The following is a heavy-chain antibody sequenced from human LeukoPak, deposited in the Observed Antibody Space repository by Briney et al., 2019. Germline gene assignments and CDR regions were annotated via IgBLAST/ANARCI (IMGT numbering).Heavy chain of an antibody. CDR3: ARDPAKGITQYYFDY. Sequence: GGSLRLSCAASGFTFSSYWMSWVRQAPGKGLEGVANIKQDGSEKYYVDSVKGRFTISRDNAKNSLYLQMNSLRAEDTAVYYCARDPAKGITQYYFDYWGQGTLVTVSS. J-gene: IGHJ4*02. CDR2: IKQDGSEK. V-gene: IGHV3-7*01. D-gene: IGHD3-16*01. CDR1: GFTFSSYW.